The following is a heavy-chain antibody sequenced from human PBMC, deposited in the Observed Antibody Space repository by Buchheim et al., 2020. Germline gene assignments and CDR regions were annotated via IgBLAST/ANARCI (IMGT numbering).Heavy chain of an antibody. CDR1: GFTFSSDW. V-gene: IGHV3-74*01. D-gene: IGHD2-15*01. CDR3: TRSANFFRGMDV. CDR2: INPDGSDT. Sequence: EERLVESGGGLGQPGGSLRLSCAASGFTFSSDWMHWVRQAPGKGLVWVSRINPDGSDTTYADSVKGRFTISRDNGRNQLYLQMNSLRGEDTAIYYCTRSANFFRGMDVWGQGTT. J-gene: IGHJ6*02.